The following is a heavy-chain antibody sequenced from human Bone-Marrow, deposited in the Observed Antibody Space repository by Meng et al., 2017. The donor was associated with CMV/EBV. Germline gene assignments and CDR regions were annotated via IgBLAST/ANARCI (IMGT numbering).Heavy chain of an antibody. CDR3: ARGTSGVPGQDAAFDL. V-gene: IGHV3-30*02. CDR1: GFTFSSYG. CDR2: IRYDGSNK. J-gene: IGHJ3*01. D-gene: IGHD2-2*01. Sequence: GGSLRLSCAASGFTFSSYGMHWVRQAPGKGLEWVAFIRYDGSNKYYADSVKGRFTISRDNSKNTLYLQMNSLRAEDTAVYYCARGTSGVPGQDAAFDLWGQGTMVTVSS.